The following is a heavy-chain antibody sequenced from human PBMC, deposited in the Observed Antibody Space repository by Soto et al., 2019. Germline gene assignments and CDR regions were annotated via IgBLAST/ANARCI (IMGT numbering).Heavy chain of an antibody. J-gene: IGHJ5*02. CDR3: ARQGGSVCSRDNCLNWFDP. Sequence: VQLVESGGGLVLPGGSLRLSCSASGLMFSAYWMTWVRQAPGQGLEWVANIKQDGSEKYYVDSVKGRFTIARDKAKNSLYLQINGLRADDSAVYYCARQGGSVCSRDNCLNWFDPWGQGTLVTVCS. CDR2: IKQDGSEK. D-gene: IGHD2-2*01. V-gene: IGHV3-7*03. CDR1: GLMFSAYW.